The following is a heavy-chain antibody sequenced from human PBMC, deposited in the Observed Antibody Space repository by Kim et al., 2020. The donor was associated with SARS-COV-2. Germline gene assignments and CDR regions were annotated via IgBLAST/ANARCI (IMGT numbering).Heavy chain of an antibody. J-gene: IGHJ5*02. CDR2: IQNSGST. CDR3: TKNLASLDR. CDR1: GGSISTYS. D-gene: IGHD6-6*01. Sequence: SETLSLTCTVSGGSISTYSWSWIRQPPGKGLEWIGYIQNSGSTNYSPSLKSRVTISVDTSKNQFSLNLRSVTAADTAVYYCTKNLASLDRWGQGTLVTVSS. V-gene: IGHV4-59*01.